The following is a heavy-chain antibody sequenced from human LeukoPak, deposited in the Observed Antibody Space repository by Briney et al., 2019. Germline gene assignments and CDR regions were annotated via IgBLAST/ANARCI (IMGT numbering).Heavy chain of an antibody. D-gene: IGHD6-19*01. CDR3: ARECSRGFLIAVAGTHNWFDP. J-gene: IGHJ5*02. CDR2: IYYSGST. V-gene: IGHV4-39*07. Sequence: SETLSLTCTVSGGSISSSSYYWGWIRQPPGKGLEWIGTIYYSGSTYYNPSLKSRVTISVDTSKNQFSLKLSSVTAADTAVYYCARECSRGFLIAVAGTHNWFDPWGQGTLVTVSS. CDR1: GGSISSSSYY.